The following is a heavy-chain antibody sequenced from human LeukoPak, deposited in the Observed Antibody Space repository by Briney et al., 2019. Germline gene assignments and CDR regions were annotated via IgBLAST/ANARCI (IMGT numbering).Heavy chain of an antibody. V-gene: IGHV1-69*02. CDR1: GGTLSTYS. CDR2: IIPILHIT. D-gene: IGHD5-18*01. CDR3: ARGLREVAEWGDTATYDAFEI. Sequence: SVKVSCKASGGTLSTYSVSWVRQAPGQGLGWMGRIIPILHITNYAQNFQGRATITADKSTTTAYMELSSLRSEDTAVYYCARGLREVAEWGDTATYDAFEIWGQGAMVTVSS. J-gene: IGHJ3*02.